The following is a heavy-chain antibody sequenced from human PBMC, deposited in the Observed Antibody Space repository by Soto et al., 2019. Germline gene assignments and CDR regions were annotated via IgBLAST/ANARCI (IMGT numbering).Heavy chain of an antibody. CDR2: LYYSGSP. J-gene: IGHJ5*02. D-gene: IGHD6-13*01. CDR3: TGRLAAAGWFDP. Sequence: SETLSLTCTVSGGSISSYYWTWIRQPPGKGLEWIGNLYYSGSPNYNPSLKSRLTMSLDTSKSQVSLTLTSATAADTAVYYCTGRLAAAGWFDPWSQGTLVTVSS. V-gene: IGHV4-59*01. CDR1: GGSISSYY.